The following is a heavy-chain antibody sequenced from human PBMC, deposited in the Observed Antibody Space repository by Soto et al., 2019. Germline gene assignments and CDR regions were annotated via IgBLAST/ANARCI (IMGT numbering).Heavy chain of an antibody. CDR2: IYPGDSDT. CDR1: GYSFTSYW. Sequence: GESLKISCKGSGYSFTSYWIGWVRQMPGKGLEWMGIIYPGDSDTRYSPSFQGQVTISADKSISTAYLQWSSLKASDTAMYYCARSPHTIGYGSSTSRPRPQEYYYYGLDVWGQGTTVTVSS. CDR3: ARSPHTIGYGSSTSRPRPQEYYYYGLDV. J-gene: IGHJ6*02. D-gene: IGHD2-2*01. V-gene: IGHV5-51*01.